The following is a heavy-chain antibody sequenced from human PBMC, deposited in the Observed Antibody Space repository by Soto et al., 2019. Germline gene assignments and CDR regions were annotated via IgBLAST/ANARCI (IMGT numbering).Heavy chain of an antibody. J-gene: IGHJ6*02. D-gene: IGHD3-10*02. V-gene: IGHV3-53*01. CDR2: IYRGGTT. CDR3: ARDVPHIAARLCCYYGMDV. CDR1: GFTVSSNY. Sequence: PAGSLRLSCAASGFTVSSNYMSWVRQAPGKGLEWVSVIYRGGTTYYADSVKGRFTISRDSSKKKLYLQRHSLRAEDQALYYCARDVPHIAARLCCYYGMDVWGQGTTVTVSS.